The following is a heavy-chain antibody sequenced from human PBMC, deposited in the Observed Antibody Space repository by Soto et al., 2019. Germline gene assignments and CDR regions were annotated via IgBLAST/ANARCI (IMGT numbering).Heavy chain of an antibody. CDR3: ARGSVDTVDSSGFYDY. CDR2: INHSGGT. D-gene: IGHD3-22*01. V-gene: IGHV4-34*01. CDR1: VVSFSAYY. J-gene: IGHJ4*02. Sequence: PWETLSLTCALYVVSFSAYYWSCIRHPPGKWLEWIGEINHSGGTSYNPSLKSRVTISVDTSKSQFSLKLTSVTAADRAVYYCARGSVDTVDSSGFYDYWGQGTPVTVSS.